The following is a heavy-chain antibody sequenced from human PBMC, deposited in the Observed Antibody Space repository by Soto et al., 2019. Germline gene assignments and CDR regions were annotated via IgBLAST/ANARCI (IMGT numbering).Heavy chain of an antibody. CDR3: ARDRTDYYDTSGLDY. Sequence: LSLTCTVSGGAISSYYWSWIRQPPGKGLEWIGYIYYSGSTNYNPSLKSRVTISVDTSKNQFSLKLSSVTAADTAVYYCARDRTDYYDTSGLDYWGPGTLVPVS. J-gene: IGHJ4*02. V-gene: IGHV4-59*01. CDR2: IYYSGST. D-gene: IGHD3-22*01. CDR1: GGAISSYY.